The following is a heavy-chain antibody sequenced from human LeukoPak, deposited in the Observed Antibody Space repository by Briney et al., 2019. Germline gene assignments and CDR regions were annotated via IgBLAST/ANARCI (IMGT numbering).Heavy chain of an antibody. CDR1: GYTFTSYY. J-gene: IGHJ4*02. D-gene: IGHD4-23*01. CDR3: ARAGHGGNSGGFDY. Sequence: GASVKGSCKASGYTFTSYYMHWVRQAPGQGLEWMGIINPSGGSTSYAQKFQGRVTMTRDMSTSTVYMELSSLRSEDTGVYYCARAGHGGNSGGFDYWGQGTLVTVSS. V-gene: IGHV1-46*01. CDR2: INPSGGST.